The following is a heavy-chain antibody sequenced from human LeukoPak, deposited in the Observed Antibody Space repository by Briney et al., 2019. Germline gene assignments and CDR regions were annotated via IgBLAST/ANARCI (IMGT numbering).Heavy chain of an antibody. CDR1: GFTFSSYS. D-gene: IGHD1-7*01. V-gene: IGHV3-21*01. CDR2: ISSSSSYI. J-gene: IGHJ3*02. Sequence: GGSLRLSCAASGFTFSSYSMNWVRQAPGKGLEWVSSISSSSSYIYYADSVKGRFTISRDNAKNSLYLQMSSLRAEDTAVYYCARAVGYNWNSADAFDIWGQGTMVTVSS. CDR3: ARAVGYNWNSADAFDI.